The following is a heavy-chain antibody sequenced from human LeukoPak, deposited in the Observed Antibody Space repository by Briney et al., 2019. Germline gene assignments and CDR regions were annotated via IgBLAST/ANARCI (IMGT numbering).Heavy chain of an antibody. D-gene: IGHD1-26*01. CDR2: IKYDASST. CDR1: GFTFSSHW. CDR3: ARIMGAMSAFDI. V-gene: IGHV3-74*01. J-gene: IGHJ3*02. Sequence: GGSLRLSCADSGFTFSSHWMHWVRQAPGKGLVWVSRIKYDASSTSYADSVKGRFTISRDNSKNTLYLQMNSLRAEDTAVYYCARIMGAMSAFDIWGQGTMVTVSS.